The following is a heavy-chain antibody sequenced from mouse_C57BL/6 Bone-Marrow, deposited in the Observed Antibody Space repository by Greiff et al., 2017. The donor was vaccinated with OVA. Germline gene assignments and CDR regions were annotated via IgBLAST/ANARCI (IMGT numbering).Heavy chain of an antibody. CDR2: IDPENGDT. V-gene: IGHV14-4*01. CDR3: TTDDYDEGYAMDY. J-gene: IGHJ4*01. D-gene: IGHD2-4*01. CDR1: GFNIKDDY. Sequence: EVMLVESGAELVRPGASVKLSCTASGFNIKDDYMHWVKQRPEQGLEWIGWIDPENGDTEYASKFQGKATITADTSSNTAYLQLSSLTSEDTAVYYCTTDDYDEGYAMDYWGQGTSVTVSS.